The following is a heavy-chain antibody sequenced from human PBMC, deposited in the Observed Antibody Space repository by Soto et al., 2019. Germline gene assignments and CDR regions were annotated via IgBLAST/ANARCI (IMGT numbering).Heavy chain of an antibody. D-gene: IGHD2-15*01. V-gene: IGHV3-11*06. CDR1: GFTFSDYY. CDR2: ISSSSSYT. CDR3: ARGAPGGSRSSDY. Sequence: KTGGSLRLSCAASGFTFSDYYMSWIRQAPGKGLEWVSYISSSSSYTNYADSVKGRFTISRDNAKNSLYLQMNSLRAEDTAVYYCARGAPGGSRSSDYWGQGTLVTVSS. J-gene: IGHJ4*02.